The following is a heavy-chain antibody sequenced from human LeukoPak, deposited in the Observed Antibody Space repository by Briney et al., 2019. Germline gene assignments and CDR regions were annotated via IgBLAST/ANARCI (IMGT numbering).Heavy chain of an antibody. CDR2: IYYSGST. Sequence: SEALSLTCTVSGGSISSSSYYWGWIRQPPGKGLEWIGSIYYSGSTYYNPSLKSRVTISVDTSKNQFSLKLSSVTAADTAVYYCASIRINGGWYGGIDYWAREPWSPSPQ. CDR3: ASIRINGGWYGGIDY. V-gene: IGHV4-39*07. CDR1: GGSISSSSYY. J-gene: IGHJ4*02. D-gene: IGHD6-19*01.